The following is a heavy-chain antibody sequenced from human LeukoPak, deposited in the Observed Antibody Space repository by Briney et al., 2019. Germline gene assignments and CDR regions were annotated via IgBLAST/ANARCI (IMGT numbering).Heavy chain of an antibody. J-gene: IGHJ4*02. CDR3: ARGAAGYSSSSSFDY. V-gene: IGHV4-39*07. D-gene: IGHD6-6*01. CDR2: IYYSGST. Sequence: PSETLSLTCTVSGVSISSSNSYWGWIRQPPGKGLEWIGSIYYSGSTNYNPSLKSRVTISVDTSKNQFSLKLSSVTAADTAVYYCARGAAGYSSSSSFDYWGQGTLVTVSS. CDR1: GVSISSSNSY.